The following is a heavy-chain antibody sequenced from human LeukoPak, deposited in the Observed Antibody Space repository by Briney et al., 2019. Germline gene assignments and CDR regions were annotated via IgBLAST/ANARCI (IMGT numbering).Heavy chain of an antibody. V-gene: IGHV3-30*02. D-gene: IGHD2-15*01. CDR2: ILYDGSNK. CDR1: GFTFSSYG. CDR3: ARPYSSGGSCYSGHFDY. J-gene: IGHJ4*02. Sequence: PGGSLRLSCAASGFTFSSYGIHWVRQAPGKGLEWVAFILYDGSNKFYADSVKGRFTISKDNSKNTLYLQMNSLRAEDTAVYYCARPYSSGGSCYSGHFDYWGQGTLVTVSS.